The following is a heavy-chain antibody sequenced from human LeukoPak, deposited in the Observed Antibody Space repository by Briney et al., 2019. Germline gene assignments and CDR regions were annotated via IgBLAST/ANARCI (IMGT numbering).Heavy chain of an antibody. CDR1: GYSISSGYY. V-gene: IGHV4-38-2*02. CDR2: IYHSGST. D-gene: IGHD3-22*01. Sequence: SETLSLTCTVSGYSISSGYYWGWIRQPPGKGLEWIGSIYHSGSTYYNPSLKSRVTISVDTSKNQFSLKLSSVTAADTAVYYCARVSARGMIVAPYDYWGQGTLVTVSS. J-gene: IGHJ4*02. CDR3: ARVSARGMIVAPYDY.